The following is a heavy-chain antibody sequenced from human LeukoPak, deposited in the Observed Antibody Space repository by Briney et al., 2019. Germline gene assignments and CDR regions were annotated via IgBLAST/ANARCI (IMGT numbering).Heavy chain of an antibody. Sequence: GAVKVSCKASGYTFTSSGISWVRQAPGEGVEGMGWISAYRGNTNYAQKLEDGVTLTTDTSTSTAYMELTSLTSDDTAVYYCARRARLLWGQGTLVTVSS. CDR2: ISAYRGNT. CDR3: ARRARLL. V-gene: IGHV1-18*01. CDR1: GYTFTSSG. D-gene: IGHD2-21*01. J-gene: IGHJ4*02.